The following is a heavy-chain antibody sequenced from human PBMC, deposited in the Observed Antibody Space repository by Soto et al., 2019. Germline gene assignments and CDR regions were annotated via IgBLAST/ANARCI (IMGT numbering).Heavy chain of an antibody. D-gene: IGHD5-12*01. V-gene: IGHV1-3*04. CDR2: IRTDTGNT. CDR1: GYTFTNHA. J-gene: IGHJ5*02. CDR3: AKENPPDSRSYDDH. Sequence: SSVKVSCKASGYTFTNHAIHWVRQAPGQRLQWMGWIRTDTGNTRYSQKFQDRVTITRDTSASTVYVDLSSLTSEDTAVYYCAKENPPDSRSYDDHWGQGTLVTVSS.